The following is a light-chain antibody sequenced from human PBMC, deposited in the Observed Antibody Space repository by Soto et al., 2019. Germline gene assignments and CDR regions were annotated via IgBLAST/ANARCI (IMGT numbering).Light chain of an antibody. CDR2: DVS. Sequence: QSALTQPASVSGSPGQSITISCTGTSSVVGGYNYVSWYQQHPGKAPKLMIYDVSNRPSGVSTRFSGSKSGNTASLTISGLQAEDEADYYCSSYTSSSTLLYVFGTGTKLTVL. J-gene: IGLJ1*01. CDR1: SSVVGGYNY. CDR3: SSYTSSSTLLYV. V-gene: IGLV2-14*01.